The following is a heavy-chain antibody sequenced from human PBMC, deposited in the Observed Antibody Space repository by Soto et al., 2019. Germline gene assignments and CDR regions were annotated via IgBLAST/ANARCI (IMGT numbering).Heavy chain of an antibody. CDR1: GYTFTSYA. V-gene: IGHV1-3*01. J-gene: IGHJ6*02. CDR2: INAGNGNT. D-gene: IGHD6-19*01. CDR3: ARGPYSSGWYGSYYYGMDV. Sequence: QVQLVQSGAEVKKPGASVKVSCKASGYTFTSYAMHWVRQAPGQRLEWMGWINAGNGNTKYSQKFQGRVTITRDTSVSTAYMELSSLRSEDTAVYYCARGPYSSGWYGSYYYGMDVWGQGTTVTVSS.